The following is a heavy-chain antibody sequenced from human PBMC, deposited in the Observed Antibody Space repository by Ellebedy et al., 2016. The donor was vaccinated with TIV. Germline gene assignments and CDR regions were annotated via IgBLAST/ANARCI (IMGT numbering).Heavy chain of an antibody. Sequence: MPGGSLRLSCNVSGASISTFYWSWIRQPPGKGLEFIGYIYYIGITNYNPSLESRVAISIDTSENQFSLRLSSVTAADTAVYYCAAYYGGRFDYWGQGTLVTVSS. D-gene: IGHD4-23*01. J-gene: IGHJ4*02. CDR3: AAYYGGRFDY. V-gene: IGHV4-59*01. CDR2: IYYIGIT. CDR1: GASISTFY.